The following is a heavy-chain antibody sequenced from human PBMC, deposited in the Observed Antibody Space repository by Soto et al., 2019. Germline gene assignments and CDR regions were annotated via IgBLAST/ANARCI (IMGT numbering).Heavy chain of an antibody. V-gene: IGHV1-69*08. CDR3: ARGLGGRMDD. D-gene: IGHD3-16*01. CDR1: GTIFSSYT. Sequence: QVQLVQSGAEVKKPGSSVRVSCKASGTIFSSYTISWVRQAPGQGLEWMGRIIPILGETNYAQKFQGRVTLTADKSTNTAYMELNSVRLEDTAVYYCARGLGGRMDDWGQGTTVTVSS. J-gene: IGHJ6*02. CDR2: IIPILGET.